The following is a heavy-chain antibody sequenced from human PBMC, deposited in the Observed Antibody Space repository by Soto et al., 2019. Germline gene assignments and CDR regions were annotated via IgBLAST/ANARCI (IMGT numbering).Heavy chain of an antibody. Sequence: HPVGSLRLSCEASGFSFSSFAMNWVRQAPGRGLEWVSYISDDGASIYYADSLKGRFTISRDNAKNSLSLQMNNLRAEDTAVYYCARENSVQAWLHHFDHWGLGTLVTVSS. CDR2: ISDDGASI. D-gene: IGHD5-18*01. CDR1: GFSFSSFA. V-gene: IGHV3-48*03. CDR3: ARENSVQAWLHHFDH. J-gene: IGHJ4*02.